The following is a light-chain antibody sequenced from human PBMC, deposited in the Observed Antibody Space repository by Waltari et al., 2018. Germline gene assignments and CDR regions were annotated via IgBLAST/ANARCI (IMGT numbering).Light chain of an antibody. CDR3: QQYNTWPS. V-gene: IGKV3-15*01. J-gene: IGKJ3*01. CDR1: QNISTH. Sequence: SGRASQNISTHLVWYQHDPGQAPRLLIYAASTRATGTPARFIGHGSGTEFTLTISSLQSEDFALYYCQQYNTWPSFGPGTTVDI. CDR2: AAS.